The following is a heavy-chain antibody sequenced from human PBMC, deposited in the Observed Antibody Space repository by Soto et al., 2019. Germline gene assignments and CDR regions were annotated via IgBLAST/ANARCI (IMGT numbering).Heavy chain of an antibody. V-gene: IGHV3-48*03. CDR1: GLTSSGIE. J-gene: IGHJ6*02. CDR3: AGLSVPGGVDV. Sequence: EVRLEESGGGFVQPGGALRLSCVLSGLTSSGIELNGVRQAAGKGLEWLSYISASGDTVDYIDSVRGRFTISRDNAKQSLFRQMSALRVEDTAAYYCAGLSVPGGVDVWGQGTTVTVSS. CDR2: ISASGDTV.